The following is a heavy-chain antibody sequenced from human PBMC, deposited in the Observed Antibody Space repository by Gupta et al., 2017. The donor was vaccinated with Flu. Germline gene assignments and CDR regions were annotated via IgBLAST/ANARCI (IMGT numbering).Heavy chain of an antibody. Sequence: EVQLLESGGGLVQPGGSLRLSCAASGFTFSSYAMSWVRQAPGKGLEWVSAISGSGGSTYYADSVKGRFTISRDNSKNTLYLKMNSLRAEDTAVYYCAKGLAVARYYYYYGMDVWGQGTTVTVSS. CDR2: ISGSGGST. CDR1: GFTFSSYA. V-gene: IGHV3-23*01. CDR3: AKGLAVARYYYYYGMDV. J-gene: IGHJ6*02. D-gene: IGHD6-19*01.